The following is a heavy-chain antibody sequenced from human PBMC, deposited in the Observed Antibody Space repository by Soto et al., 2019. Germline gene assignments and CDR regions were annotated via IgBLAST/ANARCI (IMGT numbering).Heavy chain of an antibody. Sequence: GRSLRLSCATSGFTFTAHAMSWVRQAPGKGLEWVSGISDTGGGTYYADSVKGRFTISRDTSKNTLYLQMDSLRAEDTAVYYCARSSSSWPHYWGQGTLVTVSS. V-gene: IGHV3-23*01. CDR3: ARSSSSWPHY. CDR2: ISDTGGGT. D-gene: IGHD2-2*01. CDR1: GFTFTAHA. J-gene: IGHJ4*02.